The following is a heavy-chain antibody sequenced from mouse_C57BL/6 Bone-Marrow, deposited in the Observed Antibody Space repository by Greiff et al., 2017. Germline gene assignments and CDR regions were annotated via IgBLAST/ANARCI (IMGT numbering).Heavy chain of an antibody. J-gene: IGHJ2*01. V-gene: IGHV1-80*01. CDR3: ARSLFITTEGC. CDR1: GYAFSSYW. CDR2: IYPGDGDT. Sequence: QVQLKESGAELVKPGASVKISCKASGYAFSSYWMNWVKQRPGKGLEWIGQIYPGDGDTNYNGKFKGKATLTADKSSSTAYMQLSSLASEDSAVYFCARSLFITTEGCWGQGTTLTVSS. D-gene: IGHD1-1*01.